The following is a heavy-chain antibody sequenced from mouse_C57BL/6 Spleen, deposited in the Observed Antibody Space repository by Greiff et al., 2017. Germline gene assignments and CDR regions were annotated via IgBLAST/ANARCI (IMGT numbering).Heavy chain of an antibody. J-gene: IGHJ2*01. D-gene: IGHD1-1*01. Sequence: VQLQQPGAELVKPGASVKMSCKASGYTFTSYWITWVKQRPGQGLEWIGDIYPGSGSTNYNEKFKSKATLTVDTSSSTAYMQLSSLTSEDSAVXYYARRDCYDSSPDYWGQGTTLTVSS. CDR1: GYTFTSYW. CDR2: IYPGSGST. CDR3: ARRDCYDSSPDY. V-gene: IGHV1-55*01.